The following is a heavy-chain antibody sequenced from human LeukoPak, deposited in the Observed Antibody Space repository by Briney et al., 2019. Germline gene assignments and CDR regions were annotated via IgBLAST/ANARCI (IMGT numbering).Heavy chain of an antibody. CDR3: ARGSRYYYDSSGQGAFDI. CDR1: GFTVSSNY. Sequence: PGGSLRLSCAASGFTVSSNYMSWVRQAPGKGLEWVSVIYSGGSTYYADSVKGRFTISRDNSKNTLYLQMNSLRAEDTAVYYCARGSRYYYDSSGQGAFDIWGQGTMVTVSS. CDR2: IYSGGST. J-gene: IGHJ3*02. V-gene: IGHV3-53*01. D-gene: IGHD3-22*01.